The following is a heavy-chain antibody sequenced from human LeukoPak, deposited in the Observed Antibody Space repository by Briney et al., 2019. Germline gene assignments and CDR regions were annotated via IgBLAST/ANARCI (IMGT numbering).Heavy chain of an antibody. J-gene: IGHJ3*02. V-gene: IGHV1-2*02. CDR1: GYTFTQYY. CDR2: INPDSGDT. Sequence: ASVKVSCKASGYTFTQYYMNWLRQAPAQGPEWMAWINPDSGDTNYAQKFQGRVTMTRDTSIGAAYMELRRLTSDDTAMYYCVISKGAFDIWGQGTIVTVSS. CDR3: VISKGAFDI.